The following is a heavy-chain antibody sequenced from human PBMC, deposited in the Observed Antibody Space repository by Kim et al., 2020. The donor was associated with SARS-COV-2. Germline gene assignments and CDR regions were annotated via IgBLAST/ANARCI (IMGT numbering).Heavy chain of an antibody. D-gene: IGHD1-26*01. Sequence: GGSLRLSCAASGFTFSSYAMSWVRQAPGKGLEWVSAISGSGGSTYYADSVKGRFTISRDNSKNTLYLQMNSLRAEDTAVYYCAKDGRELHHAGRWFDPWGQGTLVTVSS. CDR2: ISGSGGST. J-gene: IGHJ5*02. CDR3: AKDGRELHHAGRWFDP. V-gene: IGHV3-23*01. CDR1: GFTFSSYA.